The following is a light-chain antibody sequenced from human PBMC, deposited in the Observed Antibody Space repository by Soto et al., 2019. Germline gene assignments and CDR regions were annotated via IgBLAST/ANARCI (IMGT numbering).Light chain of an antibody. CDR2: DNS. CDR1: SSNVGNNF. J-gene: IGLJ2*01. CDR3: GTWDTKLNAVV. Sequence: QSVLTQPHSMSAAPGQKVTITCSGSSSNVGNNFVAWYQQLPGTAPKLLIFDNSQRPSGIPDRFFGSKSGTSATLAITGPQTGDEAVYYCGTWDTKLNAVVFGGGTKLTVL. V-gene: IGLV1-51*01.